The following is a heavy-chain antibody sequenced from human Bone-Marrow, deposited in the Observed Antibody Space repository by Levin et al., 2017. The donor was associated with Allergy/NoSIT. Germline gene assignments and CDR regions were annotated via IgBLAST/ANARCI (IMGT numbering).Heavy chain of an antibody. CDR1: GFAFGRHT. Sequence: PGGSLRLSCTASGFAFGRHTMHWVRQAPGKGLEWVASISSSGSYIFYADSLKGRFTISRDNAKNSLYLQMHSLRGDETAVYYCARDSLGYSSSWYFFDLWGQGTLVTVSS. J-gene: IGHJ4*02. CDR2: ISSSGSYI. D-gene: IGHD6-13*01. CDR3: ARDSLGYSSSWYFFDL. V-gene: IGHV3-21*01.